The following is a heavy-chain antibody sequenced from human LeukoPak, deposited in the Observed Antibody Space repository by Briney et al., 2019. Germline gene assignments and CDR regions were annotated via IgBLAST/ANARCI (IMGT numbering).Heavy chain of an antibody. CDR2: IYYSGST. D-gene: IGHD6-19*01. CDR3: ARELASGEQWLSFDY. Sequence: PSETLSLTCTVSGGSISSYYWSWIRQPPGKGLEWIGYIYYSGSTYYNPSLKSRVTISVDTSKNQFSLKLSSVTAADTAVYYCARELASGEQWLSFDYWGQGTLVTVSS. J-gene: IGHJ4*02. CDR1: GGSISSYY. V-gene: IGHV4-30-4*01.